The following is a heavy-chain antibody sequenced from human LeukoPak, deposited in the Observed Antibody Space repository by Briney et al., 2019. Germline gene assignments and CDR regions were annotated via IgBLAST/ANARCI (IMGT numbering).Heavy chain of an antibody. CDR3: ARPDQRGYTYGYSAFDI. D-gene: IGHD5-18*01. Sequence: SETLSLTCTVSGGSISSSSYYWGWIRQPPWEGLEWIGSINYSGSTYYNPSLKSRVTISVDTSKNQFSLKLSSVTAADTAVYYCARPDQRGYTYGYSAFDIWGQETMVTVSS. V-gene: IGHV4-39*01. J-gene: IGHJ3*02. CDR1: GGSISSSSYY. CDR2: INYSGST.